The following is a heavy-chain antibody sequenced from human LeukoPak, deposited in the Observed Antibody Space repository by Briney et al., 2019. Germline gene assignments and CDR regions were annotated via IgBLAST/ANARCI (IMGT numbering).Heavy chain of an antibody. V-gene: IGHV3-30-3*01. J-gene: IGHJ4*02. CDR1: GFTFSSYA. Sequence: GGSLRLSCAASGFTFSSYAMHWVRQAPGKGLEWVAVISYDGSNKYYADSVKGRFTISRDNSKNTLYLQMNSLRAEDTAVYYCAKAFILTGYLTHFDYWGQGTLVTVSS. D-gene: IGHD3-9*01. CDR3: AKAFILTGYLTHFDY. CDR2: ISYDGSNK.